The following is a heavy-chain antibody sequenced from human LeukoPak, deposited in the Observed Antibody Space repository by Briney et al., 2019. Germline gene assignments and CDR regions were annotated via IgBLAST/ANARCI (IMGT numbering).Heavy chain of an antibody. CDR3: AKARLLWFGESLLDYFDY. CDR2: ISGSGGST. CDR1: GFTLSSYA. J-gene: IGHJ4*02. Sequence: PGGSLRLSCAASGFTLSSYAMSWVRQAPGKGLEWVSVISGSGGSTYYADSVKGRFTISRDNSKNTLYLQMKSLRAEDTAVYYCAKARLLWFGESLLDYFDYWGQGTLVTVSS. V-gene: IGHV3-23*01. D-gene: IGHD3-10*01.